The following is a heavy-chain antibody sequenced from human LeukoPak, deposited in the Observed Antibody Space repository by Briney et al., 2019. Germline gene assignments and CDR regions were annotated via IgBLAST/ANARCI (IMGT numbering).Heavy chain of an antibody. D-gene: IGHD3-22*01. CDR1: GFTFSSYR. V-gene: IGHV3-7*01. CDR2: IKQDGSEK. J-gene: IGHJ4*02. Sequence: GGSLRLSCAASGFTFSSYRMSWVRQAPGKGLEWVANIKQDGSEKYYADSVKGRFTISRDNSKNTLYLQMNSLRAEDTAVYYCAKGLWYYYDSSGYVDYWGQGTLVTVSS. CDR3: AKGLWYYYDSSGYVDY.